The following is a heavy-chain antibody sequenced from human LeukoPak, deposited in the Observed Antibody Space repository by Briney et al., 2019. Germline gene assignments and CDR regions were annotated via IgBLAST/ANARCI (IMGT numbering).Heavy chain of an antibody. Sequence: ASVKVSCKASGYTFTGYYMHWVRQAPGQGLEWMGWINPNSGGTNYAQKFQGRVTMTRDTSISTAYMELSRLRSDDTAVYYCARAEYSSSPYYYYGMDVWGQGTTVTVSS. CDR1: GYTFTGYY. CDR3: ARAEYSSSPYYYYGMDV. V-gene: IGHV1-2*02. J-gene: IGHJ6*02. D-gene: IGHD6-6*01. CDR2: INPNSGGT.